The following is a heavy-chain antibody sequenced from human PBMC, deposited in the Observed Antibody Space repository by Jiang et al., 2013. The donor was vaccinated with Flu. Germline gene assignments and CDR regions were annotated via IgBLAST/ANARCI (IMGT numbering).Heavy chain of an antibody. Sequence: GGSLRLSCAASNFAFNNAWMNWVRQAPGKGLEWVGRIKSKADGETADYAIPVKGRFTISRDDSRNTLYLEMNSLKTEDTAVYYCTTVGVDSGDYELGYYYYYYMDVWGKGTTVTVSS. V-gene: IGHV3-15*07. CDR1: NFAFNNAW. D-gene: IGHD4-17*01. J-gene: IGHJ6*03. CDR3: TTVGVDSGDYELGYYYYYYMDV. CDR2: IKSKADGETA.